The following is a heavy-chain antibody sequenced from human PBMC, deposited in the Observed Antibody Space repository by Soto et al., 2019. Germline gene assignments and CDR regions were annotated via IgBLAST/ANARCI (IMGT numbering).Heavy chain of an antibody. Sequence: PSQTLSLTCAISGDSVSSNSAAWNWIRQSPSRGLEWLGRTYYRSRWYNDYAVSVKSRITVNPDTSKNQFSLHLNSVTPEDTAVYYCARDRLAAAGNGGGYYYYYYMDVWGKGTTVTVSS. J-gene: IGHJ6*03. CDR1: GDSVSSNSAA. CDR3: ARDRLAAAGNGGGYYYYYYMDV. CDR2: TYYRSRWYN. D-gene: IGHD6-13*01. V-gene: IGHV6-1*01.